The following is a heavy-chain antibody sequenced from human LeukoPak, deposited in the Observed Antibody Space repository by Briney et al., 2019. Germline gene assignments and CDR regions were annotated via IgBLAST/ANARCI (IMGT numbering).Heavy chain of an antibody. Sequence: GGSLRLSCAASGFTFSNYAMTWVRQAPGKGLEWVSAISGSGITTYYADSVKGRFTISRDNSENTLYLQMNSLRAEDTAVYYCAKRAGYEYYYYMDVWGKGTTVTVSS. CDR2: ISGSGITT. CDR3: AKRAGYEYYYYMDV. D-gene: IGHD6-13*01. CDR1: GFTFSNYA. J-gene: IGHJ6*03. V-gene: IGHV3-23*01.